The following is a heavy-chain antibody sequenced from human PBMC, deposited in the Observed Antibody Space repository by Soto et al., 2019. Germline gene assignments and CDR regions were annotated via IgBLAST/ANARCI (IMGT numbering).Heavy chain of an antibody. CDR3: ARGSNKLAPDLGP. CDR1: GVTFSSYT. J-gene: IGHJ5*02. CDR2: VMPILRIA. D-gene: IGHD1-1*01. V-gene: IGHV1-69*02. Sequence: QVQLVQSGAEVKKPGSSVKVSCKASGVTFSSYTIHWVRQAPGQGLEWMGRVMPILRIAHSAQKFQGRVTITADKSPSTVFMEVSSLTSDDAALYYCARGSNKLAPDLGPWGQATRVIVSS.